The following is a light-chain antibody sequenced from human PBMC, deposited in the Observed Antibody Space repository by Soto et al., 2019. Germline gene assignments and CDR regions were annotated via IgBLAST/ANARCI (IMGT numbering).Light chain of an antibody. V-gene: IGLV2-14*01. CDR2: EVN. J-gene: IGLJ1*01. CDR3: SSYTTSLTLV. Sequence: QPVLTQPASVSGSPGQSITISCTGTSSDVGAYNYVSWYRQHPGKAPKLMIYEVNNRPSGVSDRFSGSKSDNTASLTISGLQAEDEAEYYCSSYTTSLTLVFGTGTKLTVL. CDR1: SSDVGAYNY.